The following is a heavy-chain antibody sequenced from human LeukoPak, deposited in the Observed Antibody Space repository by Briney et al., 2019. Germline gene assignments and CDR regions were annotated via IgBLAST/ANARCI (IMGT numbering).Heavy chain of an antibody. CDR2: INPNSGGT. J-gene: IGHJ4*02. V-gene: IGHV1-2*02. CDR1: GYTFTGYY. Sequence: GASVKVSCKASGYTFTGYYMHWVRQAPGQGLEWMGWINPNSGGTNYAQKFQGRVTMTRATSISTAYMELSRLRSDDTAVYYCARDLGFCGGDCYFAYWGQGTLVTVSS. CDR3: ARDLGFCGGDCYFAY. D-gene: IGHD2-21*02.